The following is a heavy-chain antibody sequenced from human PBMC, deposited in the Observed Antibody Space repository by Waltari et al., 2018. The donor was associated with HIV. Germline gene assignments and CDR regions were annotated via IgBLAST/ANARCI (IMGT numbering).Heavy chain of an antibody. Sequence: QVQLVQSGAEVKKPGASVKVSCKASGYTFTGYYMHWVRQAPGQGLEWMGWIKPNSGGTSYAQKFQGRVTMTRETSISTAYMELSRLRSDDTAVYYCARESTMIVVVITGPGDYWGQGTLVTVSS. CDR2: IKPNSGGT. CDR3: ARESTMIVVVITGPGDY. V-gene: IGHV1-2*02. J-gene: IGHJ4*02. D-gene: IGHD3-22*01. CDR1: GYTFTGYY.